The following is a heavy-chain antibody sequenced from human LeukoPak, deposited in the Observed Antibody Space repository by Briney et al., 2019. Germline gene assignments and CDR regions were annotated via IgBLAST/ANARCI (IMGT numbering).Heavy chain of an antibody. V-gene: IGHV3-30*02. J-gene: IGHJ6*03. Sequence: TGGSLRLSCAASGFTFSSYGMHWVRQAPGKGLEWVAFIRYDGSNKYYADSVKGRFTISRDNSKNTLYLQMNSLRAEDTAVYYCAKLGYYDFWSGSHYMDVWGKGTTVTVSS. CDR1: GFTFSSYG. D-gene: IGHD3-3*01. CDR3: AKLGYYDFWSGSHYMDV. CDR2: IRYDGSNK.